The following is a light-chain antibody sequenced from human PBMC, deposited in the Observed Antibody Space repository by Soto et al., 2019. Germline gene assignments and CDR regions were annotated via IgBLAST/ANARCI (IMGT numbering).Light chain of an antibody. CDR2: GAS. CDR1: QSVSSSY. CDR3: QQYGRSWT. J-gene: IGKJ1*01. V-gene: IGKV3-20*01. Sequence: EIALTQSPGTLSLSPGERATLSCRASQSVSSSYLAWYQQKPGQAPRLLIYGASSRATGIPDRFSGSGSGTDFTLTISRLEPEDFAVYYCQQYGRSWTFGQGTKVDIK.